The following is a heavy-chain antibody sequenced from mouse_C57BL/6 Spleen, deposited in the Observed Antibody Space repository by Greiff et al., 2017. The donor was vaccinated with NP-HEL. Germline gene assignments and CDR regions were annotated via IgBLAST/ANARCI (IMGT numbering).Heavy chain of an antibody. D-gene: IGHD1-1*01. CDR3: ARVTTVVPYFDY. J-gene: IGHJ2*01. CDR1: GYSITSGYY. Sequence: DVQLVESGPGLVKPSQSLSLTCSVTGYSITSGYYWNWIRQFPGNKLEWMGYISYDGSNNYNPSLKNRISITRDTSKNQFFLKLNSVTTEDTATYYCARVTTVVPYFDYWGQGTTLTVSS. V-gene: IGHV3-6*01. CDR2: ISYDGSN.